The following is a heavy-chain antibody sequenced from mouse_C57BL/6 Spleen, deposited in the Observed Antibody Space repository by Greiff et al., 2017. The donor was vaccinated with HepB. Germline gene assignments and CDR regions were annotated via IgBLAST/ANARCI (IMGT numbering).Heavy chain of an antibody. CDR1: GYTFTDYY. V-gene: IGHV1-34*01. J-gene: IGHJ2*01. Sequence: EVQLQQSGPELVKPGASVKMSCKASGYTFTDYYMHWVKQSHGKSLEWIGYIYPNNGGNGYNQKFKGKATLTVDKSSSTAYMELRSLTSEDSAVYYSATGGSSPHDFDYWGQGTTLTVSS. CDR2: IYPNNGGN. CDR3: ATGGSSPHDFDY. D-gene: IGHD1-1*01.